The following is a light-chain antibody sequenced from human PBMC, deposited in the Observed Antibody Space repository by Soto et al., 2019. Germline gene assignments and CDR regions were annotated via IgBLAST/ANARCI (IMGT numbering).Light chain of an antibody. CDR3: QQYGSSRWT. CDR1: QSVSSTY. J-gene: IGKJ1*01. V-gene: IGKV3-20*01. Sequence: EIVLTQSPDTLSLFPGERATLSCRASQSVSSTYLAWYQQKPGQAPRPLISAASSRATGTPDRFRGSGSGTDFTLTISRLEPEDVAVYYCQQYGSSRWTFGQGTKVEIK. CDR2: AAS.